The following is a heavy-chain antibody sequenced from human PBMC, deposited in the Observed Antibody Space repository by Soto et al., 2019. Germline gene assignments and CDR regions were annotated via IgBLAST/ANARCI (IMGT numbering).Heavy chain of an antibody. V-gene: IGHV4-34*01. Sequence: SETLSLTCAVYGGSSSGYYWSWIRQPPGKGLEWIGEINHSGSTNYNPSLKSRVTISVDTSKNQFSLKLSSVTAADTAVYYCARDLDYYGSGSTPHYWGQGTLVTVSS. CDR3: ARDLDYYGSGSTPHY. CDR2: INHSGST. J-gene: IGHJ4*02. CDR1: GGSSSGYY. D-gene: IGHD3-10*01.